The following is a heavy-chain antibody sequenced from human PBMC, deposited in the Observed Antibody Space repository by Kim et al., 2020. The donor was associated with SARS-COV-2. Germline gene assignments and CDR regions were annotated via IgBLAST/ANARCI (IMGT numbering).Heavy chain of an antibody. CDR2: SGIT. CDR3: ARGGGVFTY. D-gene: IGHD2-8*01. Sequence: SGITKDPPALKSRVTQTTETSKNQFSLKLRSVTAADTAVYYCARGGGVFTYWGQGTLVIVSS. J-gene: IGHJ4*02. V-gene: IGHV4-34*01.